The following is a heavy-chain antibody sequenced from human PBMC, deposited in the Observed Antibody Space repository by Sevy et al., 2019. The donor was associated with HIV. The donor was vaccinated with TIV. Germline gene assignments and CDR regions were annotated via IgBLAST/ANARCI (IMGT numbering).Heavy chain of an antibody. J-gene: IGHJ4*02. CDR2: ITRNSYEAYGGTT. V-gene: IGHV3-49*03. Sequence: GGSLRLSCTTSGFTFDDYAMSWFRQAPGKGLEWVAFITRNSYEAYGGTTDYVASVKGRFIISRDDSKSIAYLQMNSVKIEDTAVYYCTRSLATADTPEYYFDYWGQGTLVTVSS. CDR3: TRSLATADTPEYYFDY. D-gene: IGHD2-15*01. CDR1: GFTFDDYA.